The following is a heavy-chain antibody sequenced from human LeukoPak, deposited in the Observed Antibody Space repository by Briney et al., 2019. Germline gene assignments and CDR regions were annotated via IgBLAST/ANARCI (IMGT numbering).Heavy chain of an antibody. CDR1: VYTFTIYS. D-gene: IGHD3-22*01. Sequence: ASVTVSCTASVYTFTIYSISWVRQAPGQGLEWMGWISAYNGNANYEQKLQGRVTMTTDTSTSTAYMELRSLRSDDTAVYYCARDGPQPFITMIGVAEGTNWFDPWGQGTLVTVSS. J-gene: IGHJ5*02. CDR2: ISAYNGNA. CDR3: ARDGPQPFITMIGVAEGTNWFDP. V-gene: IGHV1-18*01.